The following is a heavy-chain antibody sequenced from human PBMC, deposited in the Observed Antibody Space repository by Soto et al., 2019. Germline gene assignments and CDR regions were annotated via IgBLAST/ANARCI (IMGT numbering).Heavy chain of an antibody. V-gene: IGHV3-30-3*01. J-gene: IGHJ6*02. CDR2: ISYDGSNK. D-gene: IGHD4-17*01. CDR1: GFTSSSYA. CDR3: ARESMTTVTTKRIYYYGMDV. Sequence: ESVGGVVQPGRSLRLSCAASGFTSSSYAMHWVRQAPGKGLEWVAVISYDGSNKYYADSVKGRFTISRDNSKNTLYLQMNSLRAEDTAVYYCARESMTTVTTKRIYYYGMDVWGQGTTVTVSS.